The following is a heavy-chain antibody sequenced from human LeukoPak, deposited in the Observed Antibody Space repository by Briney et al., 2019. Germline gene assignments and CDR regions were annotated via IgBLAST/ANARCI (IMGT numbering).Heavy chain of an antibody. V-gene: IGHV3-21*01. CDR1: GFTFSSYS. CDR3: AKGVGSSWLSTLSQVAMDV. CDR2: ISSSSSYI. J-gene: IGHJ6*04. Sequence: PGGSLRLSCAASGFTFSSYSMNWVRQAPGKGLEWVSSISSSSSYIYYADSVKGRFTISRDNAKNSLYLQMNSLRTEDTAVYYCAKGVGSSWLSTLSQVAMDVWGKGTTVTVSS. D-gene: IGHD3-9*01.